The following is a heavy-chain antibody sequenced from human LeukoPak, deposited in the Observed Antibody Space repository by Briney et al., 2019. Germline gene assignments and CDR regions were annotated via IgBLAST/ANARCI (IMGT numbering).Heavy chain of an antibody. Sequence: GGSLRLSCAASGFTFRNYCMTWVRQVPGKGLEWVASIKQGESEKYFLDSVKGRFTISRDNAENSLYLQMNSLRAEDTAVYYCARVYYQDSGTSYRHLDYWGQGTLVTVSS. V-gene: IGHV3-7*01. CDR3: ARVYYQDSGTSYRHLDY. D-gene: IGHD3-22*01. J-gene: IGHJ4*02. CDR1: GFTFRNYC. CDR2: IKQGESEK.